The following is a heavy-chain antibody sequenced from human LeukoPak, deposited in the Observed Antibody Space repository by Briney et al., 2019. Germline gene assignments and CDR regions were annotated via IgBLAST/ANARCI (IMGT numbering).Heavy chain of an antibody. J-gene: IGHJ4*02. Sequence: SETLSLTCAVSGGSISSSSYYWGWIRQPPGKGLEWIGSIYYSGSTYYNPSLKSRVTISVDTSKNQFSLKLSSVTAADTAVYYCARHRYYYDSSGYPFPYYFDYWGQGTLVTVSS. CDR2: IYYSGST. CDR3: ARHRYYYDSSGYPFPYYFDY. D-gene: IGHD3-22*01. V-gene: IGHV4-39*01. CDR1: GGSISSSSYY.